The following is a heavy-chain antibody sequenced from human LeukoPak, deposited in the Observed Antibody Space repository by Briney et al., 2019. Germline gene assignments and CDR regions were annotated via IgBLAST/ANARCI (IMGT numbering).Heavy chain of an antibody. CDR3: ARVPGEWELLYYYGMDV. Sequence: GGSLRLSCAAPGFTFSSYGMHWVRQAPGKGLEWVSSISSASSYIYYTDSVKGRFTISRDNAKNSLYLQMNSLRAEDTAVYYCARVPGEWELLYYYGMDVWGQGTTVTVSS. D-gene: IGHD1-26*01. V-gene: IGHV3-21*01. CDR1: GFTFSSYG. CDR2: ISSASSYI. J-gene: IGHJ6*02.